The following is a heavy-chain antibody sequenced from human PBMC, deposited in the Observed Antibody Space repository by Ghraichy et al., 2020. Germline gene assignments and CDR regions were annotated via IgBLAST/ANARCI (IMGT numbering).Heavy chain of an antibody. J-gene: IGHJ4*02. CDR3: ARVPRITGTTRESDY. V-gene: IGHV3-48*02. D-gene: IGHD1-7*01. Sequence: GGSLRLSCAASGFTFSSYNMIWVRQAPGKRLEWVSYITGSLSNMYYADSVKGRFTISRDNAKNSLYLQMNSLRDEDTAVYYCARVPRITGTTRESDYWGQGTLVTVSS. CDR1: GFTFSSYN. CDR2: ITGSLSNM.